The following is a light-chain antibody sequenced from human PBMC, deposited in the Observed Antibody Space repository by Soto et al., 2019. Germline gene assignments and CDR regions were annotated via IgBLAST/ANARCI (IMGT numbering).Light chain of an antibody. V-gene: IGLV2-18*02. CDR3: SSYTSSDTYV. J-gene: IGLJ1*01. Sequence: QSALTQPPSVSGSPGQSVTISCTGTSSDVGSYNRVSWYQQPPGTAPKLMIYEVTNRPSGVPDRFSGSKSGNTASLTISGLQAEDEADYCSSYTSSDTYVPGTGTKVTVL. CDR2: EVT. CDR1: SSDVGSYNR.